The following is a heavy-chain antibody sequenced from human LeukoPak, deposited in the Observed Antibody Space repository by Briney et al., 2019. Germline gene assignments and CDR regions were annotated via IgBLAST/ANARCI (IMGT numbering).Heavy chain of an antibody. V-gene: IGHV1-2*02. CDR1: GYTFSAYY. J-gene: IGHJ4*02. D-gene: IGHD3-16*01. Sequence: ASVKVSCKASGYTFSAYYIHWVRQAPGQGLEWMGWISPNSGGTDYAQKFQGRVTMTRDTSISTAYMELSSLRSDDTAVYYCATQRGSYLWGTDFDYWGQGTLVTVSS. CDR2: ISPNSGGT. CDR3: ATQRGSYLWGTDFDY.